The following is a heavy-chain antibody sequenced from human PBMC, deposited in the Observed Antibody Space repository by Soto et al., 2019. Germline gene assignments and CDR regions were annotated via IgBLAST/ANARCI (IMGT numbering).Heavy chain of an antibody. CDR1: GFTFSSYG. D-gene: IGHD1-26*01. J-gene: IGHJ6*02. Sequence: QVQLVESGGGVVQPGRSLRLSCAASGFTFSSYGMHWVRQAPGKGLEWVAVISYDGSNKYYADSVKGRFTISRDNSKNTLYLQMNSLRAEDTAVYYCAKDTPSGWDMDVWGQGTTVTVSS. CDR3: AKDTPSGWDMDV. V-gene: IGHV3-30*18. CDR2: ISYDGSNK.